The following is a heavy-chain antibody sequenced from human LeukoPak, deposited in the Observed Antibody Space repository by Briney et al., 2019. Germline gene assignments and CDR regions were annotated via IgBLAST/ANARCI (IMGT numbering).Heavy chain of an antibody. J-gene: IGHJ4*02. V-gene: IGHV4-4*02. CDR3: ARSGYYYDSSGYYAHVPDY. CDR1: GGSISSSNW. Sequence: SETLSLTCAVSGGSISSSNWWSWVRQPPGKGLEWIGEIYHSGSTNYNPSLKSRVTISVDKSKNQFSLKLSSVTAADTAVYYCARSGYYYDSSGYYAHVPDYWGQGTLVTVSS. D-gene: IGHD3-22*01. CDR2: IYHSGST.